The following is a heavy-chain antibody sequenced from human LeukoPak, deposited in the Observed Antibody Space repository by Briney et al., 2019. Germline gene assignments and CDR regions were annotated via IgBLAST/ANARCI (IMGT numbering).Heavy chain of an antibody. CDR3: ARADNGYYFDY. CDR2: INHSGST. D-gene: IGHD2-8*01. V-gene: IGHV4-34*01. J-gene: IGHJ4*02. CDR1: GGSFSGYY. Sequence: PSETLSLTCAVYGGSFSGYYWSWIRQPPGKGLEWIGEINHSGSTNYNPSLKSRVTISVDTSKNQFSLKLSSVTAADTAVYYCARADNGYYFDYWGQGTLVTVSS.